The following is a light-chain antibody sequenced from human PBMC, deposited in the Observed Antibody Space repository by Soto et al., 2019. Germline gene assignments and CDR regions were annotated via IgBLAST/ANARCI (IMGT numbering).Light chain of an antibody. CDR2: GAS. CDR1: QSVGNN. V-gene: IGKV3-15*01. J-gene: IGKJ2*01. CDR3: QQYNNWQYA. Sequence: ETVMTQSPATLPVSPGERATLSCRASQSVGNNVAWFQQKPGQAPRLLIHGASDRATEVPVRFSGSGSGTEFTFTISSLQSEDFAVYYCQQYNNWQYAFGQGTK.